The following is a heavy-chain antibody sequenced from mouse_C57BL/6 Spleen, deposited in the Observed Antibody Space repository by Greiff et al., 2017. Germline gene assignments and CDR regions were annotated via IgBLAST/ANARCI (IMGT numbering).Heavy chain of an antibody. CDR1: GYTFTSYW. V-gene: IGHV1-64*01. J-gene: IGHJ4*01. CDR3: ARGGYYAMDY. CDR2: IHPTSGST. Sequence: VQLQQPGAELVKPGASVKLSCKASGYTFTSYWMHWVKQRPGQGLEWIGMIHPTSGSTNYNEKFKSKATLTVDKSSSTAYMQHSSLTSEDSAVYYCARGGYYAMDYWGQGTSVTVSS.